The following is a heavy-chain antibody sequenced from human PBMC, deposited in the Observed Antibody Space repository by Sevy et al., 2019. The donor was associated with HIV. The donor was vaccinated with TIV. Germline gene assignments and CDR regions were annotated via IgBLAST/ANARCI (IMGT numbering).Heavy chain of an antibody. D-gene: IGHD3-10*01. CDR1: EFTFSDHY. CDR3: ARDHYQKTIRGNFDI. CDR2: IRSGGSPI. V-gene: IGHV3-11*01. J-gene: IGHJ3*02. Sequence: GGSLRLSCAASEFTFSDHYMTWIRQAPGKGLESVAYIRSGGSPIFYADSVKGRFIISRDNTKNALYLQMNILRADDTAVYYCARDHYQKTIRGNFDIWGQGTMVTVSS.